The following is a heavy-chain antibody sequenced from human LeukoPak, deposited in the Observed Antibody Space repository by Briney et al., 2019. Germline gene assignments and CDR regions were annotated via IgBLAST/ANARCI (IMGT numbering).Heavy chain of an antibody. V-gene: IGHV4-59*01. CDR2: IYYSGST. CDR3: ARGEIAAVP. D-gene: IGHD6-13*01. J-gene: IGHJ5*02. Sequence: SETLSLTCTVSGGSISSYYWSRIRQPPGKGLEWIGYIYYSGSTSYNPSLKSRVTISVDTSKNQFSLKLSSVTAADTAVYYCARGEIAAVPWGQGTLVTVSS. CDR1: GGSISSYY.